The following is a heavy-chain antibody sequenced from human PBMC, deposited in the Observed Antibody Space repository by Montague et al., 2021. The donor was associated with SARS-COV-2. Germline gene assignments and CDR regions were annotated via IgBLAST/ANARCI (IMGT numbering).Heavy chain of an antibody. CDR2: IWNDGRNR. D-gene: IGHD5-24*01. CDR1: GFTFSSYG. V-gene: IGHV3-33*01. J-gene: IGHJ4*02. CDR3: ARDVSRDGNYFDY. Sequence: SLRLSCAASGFTFSSYGMHWVRQAPGKGLEWVSVIWNDGRNRFYADSVKGRFAISRDNSKNTLYLEMNTLRAEDTALYYCARDVSRDGNYFDYWGQGALVTVSS.